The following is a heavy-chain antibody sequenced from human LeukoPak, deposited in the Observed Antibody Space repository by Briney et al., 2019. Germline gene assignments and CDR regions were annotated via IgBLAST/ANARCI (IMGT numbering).Heavy chain of an antibody. D-gene: IGHD3-10*01. V-gene: IGHV5-51*01. CDR2: IYPGDSDT. J-gene: IGHJ3*02. CDR3: ARPARRMVRGILSAFDI. Sequence: GAALQISFQGSDGSFTNYWIGWGRRLPGRGLECMGIIYPGDSDTRYSPSFQGRVTISADKSSNTAYLQWSSLKASDTAMYFCARPARRMVRGILSAFDIWGQGTMVTVSS. CDR1: DGSFTNYW.